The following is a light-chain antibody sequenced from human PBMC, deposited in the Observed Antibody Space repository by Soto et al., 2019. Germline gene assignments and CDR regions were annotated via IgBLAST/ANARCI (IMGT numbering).Light chain of an antibody. V-gene: IGLV1-40*01. J-gene: IGLJ2*01. CDR1: RSNIGAGYD. Sequence: SVLTQPPSMSGAPGQRVTISCTGSRSNIGAGYDVHWYQQHPGTAPKLLIFDNNNRPSGVPDRFSGSKSDTSPSLAITGLQAEDEADYYCQSFDTSLSGFVVFGGGTKVTVL. CDR3: QSFDTSLSGFVV. CDR2: DNN.